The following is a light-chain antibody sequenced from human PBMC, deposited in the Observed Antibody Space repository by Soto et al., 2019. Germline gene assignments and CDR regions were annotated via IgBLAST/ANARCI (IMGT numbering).Light chain of an antibody. CDR3: QQYYSTPWT. CDR2: WAS. CDR1: QSVLYSSNNKNY. Sequence: DIVMTQSPDSLAVSLGERATINCKSSQSVLYSSNNKNYLAWYQQKPGQPPKXXIYWASTRESGVPDRFSGSGSGTDFTLTISSLQAEDVEVYYCQQYYSTPWTFGQGTKVDIK. J-gene: IGKJ1*01. V-gene: IGKV4-1*01.